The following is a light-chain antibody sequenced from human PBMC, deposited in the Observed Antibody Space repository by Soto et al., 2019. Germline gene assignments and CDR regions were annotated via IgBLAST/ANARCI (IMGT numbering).Light chain of an antibody. J-gene: IGLJ1*01. V-gene: IGLV2-14*03. CDR3: SSFTGSTSYV. CDR1: SSDVGGYNY. CDR2: DVS. Sequence: QSALTQPASVSGSPGQSVTISCTGTSSDVGGYNYVSWYQQHPGKVPKLMIYDVSDRTSGVSNRFSGSKSGNTASLTISGLQAEDEADYYCSSFTGSTSYVFGSGTKLTVL.